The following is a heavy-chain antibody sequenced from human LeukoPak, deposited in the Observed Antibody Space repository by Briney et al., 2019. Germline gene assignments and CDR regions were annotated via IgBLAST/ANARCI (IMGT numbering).Heavy chain of an antibody. CDR3: ASVIAVAGPTFDY. Sequence: GESLKISCKGSGYSFTNYWIGWVRQMPGKGLEGMGIIYPGDSDTRYSPSFQGQVTISADKSISTAYLQWSSLKASDTAIYYCASVIAVAGPTFDYWGQGTLVTVSS. V-gene: IGHV5-51*01. CDR1: GYSFTNYW. CDR2: IYPGDSDT. D-gene: IGHD6-19*01. J-gene: IGHJ4*02.